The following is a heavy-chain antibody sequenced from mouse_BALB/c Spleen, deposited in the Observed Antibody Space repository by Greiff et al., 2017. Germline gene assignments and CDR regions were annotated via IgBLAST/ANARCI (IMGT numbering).Heavy chain of an antibody. CDR1: GFTINDTY. V-gene: IGHV14-3*02. CDR2: IDPANGNT. D-gene: IGHD3-2*01. J-gene: IGHJ3*01. CDR3: ARDSSGAY. Sequence: VQLQQSGAELVKPGASVKLSCTASGFTINDTYMHWVKQRPEQGLEWIGRIDPANGNTKYDPKFQGKATITADTSSNTAYLQLSSLTSEDTAVYYCARDSSGAYWGQGTLVTVSA.